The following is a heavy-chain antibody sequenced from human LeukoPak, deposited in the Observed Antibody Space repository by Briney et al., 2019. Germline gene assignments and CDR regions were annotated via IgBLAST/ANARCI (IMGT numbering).Heavy chain of an antibody. CDR3: ARGGLEMATITQNALFDY. CDR1: GFTFSHYS. Sequence: GGSLRLSCAGSGFTFSHYSMNWVRQAPGKGLEWVASFGSDLSFRSVADTLKGRFTISRDNAENSIYLHMNSLRAEDTAVYYCARGGLEMATITQNALFDYWGQGTLVTVSS. CDR2: FGSDLSFR. V-gene: IGHV3-21*01. J-gene: IGHJ4*02. D-gene: IGHD5-24*01.